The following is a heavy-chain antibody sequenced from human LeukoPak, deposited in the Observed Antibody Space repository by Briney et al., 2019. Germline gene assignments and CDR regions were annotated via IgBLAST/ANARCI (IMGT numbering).Heavy chain of an antibody. CDR3: ARSCSSTSCYLTDAFDI. Sequence: GESLKISCKGSGSRSTSYWIGWVRQMPGKGLEWMGIIYPGDSDIRYSPSFQGQVIISADKSISTAYLQWSSLKASDTAIYYCARSCSSTSCYLTDAFDIWGQGTMVTVSS. CDR1: GSRSTSYW. CDR2: IYPGDSDI. D-gene: IGHD2-2*01. J-gene: IGHJ3*02. V-gene: IGHV5-51*01.